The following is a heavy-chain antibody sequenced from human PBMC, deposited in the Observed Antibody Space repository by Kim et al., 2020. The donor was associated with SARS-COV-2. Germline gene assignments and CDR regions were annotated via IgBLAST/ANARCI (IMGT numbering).Heavy chain of an antibody. CDR1: GGSISSGGYY. CDR3: ARGMREHIVVVTAILQGPYYFDY. CDR2: IYYSGST. D-gene: IGHD2-21*02. V-gene: IGHV4-31*03. Sequence: SETLSLTCTVSGGSISSGGYYWSWIRQHPGKGLEWIGYIYYSGSTYYNPSLKSRVTISVDTSKNQFSLKLSSVTAADTAVYYCARGMREHIVVVTAILQGPYYFDYWGQGTLVTVSS. J-gene: IGHJ4*02.